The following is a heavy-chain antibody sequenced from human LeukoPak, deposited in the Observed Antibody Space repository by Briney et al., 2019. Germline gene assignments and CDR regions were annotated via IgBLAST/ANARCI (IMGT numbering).Heavy chain of an antibody. V-gene: IGHV3-30*04. J-gene: IGHJ4*02. CDR1: GFTFSSYA. CDR3: ARGGYCSSTSCYKRPRGSVFDY. Sequence: GGSLRLSCAASGFTFSSYAMHWVRQAPGKRLEWVAVISYDGSNKYYADSVKGRFTISRDNSKNTLYLQMNSLRAEDTAVYYCARGGYCSSTSCYKRPRGSVFDYWGQGTLVTVSS. CDR2: ISYDGSNK. D-gene: IGHD2-2*02.